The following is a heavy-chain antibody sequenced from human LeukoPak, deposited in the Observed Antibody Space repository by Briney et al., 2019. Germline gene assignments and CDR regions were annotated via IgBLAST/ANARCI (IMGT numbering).Heavy chain of an antibody. V-gene: IGHV3-73*01. CDR2: IRSKANSYAT. CDR3: TRLHYYDSSGYTH. Sequence: PGGSLRLSCAASELSFDEYAMHWVRQASGKGLEWVGRIRSKANSYATAYAASVKGRFTISRDDSKNTAYLQVNSLKTEDTAVYYCTRLHYYDSSGYTHWGQGTMVTVSS. CDR1: ELSFDEYA. D-gene: IGHD3-22*01. J-gene: IGHJ3*01.